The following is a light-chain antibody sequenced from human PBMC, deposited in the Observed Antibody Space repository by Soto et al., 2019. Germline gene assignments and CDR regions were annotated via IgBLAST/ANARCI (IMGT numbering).Light chain of an antibody. J-gene: IGKJ1*01. Sequence: DIQITQSPSTLSASVGDRVTITCRASQSIGDSLAWYQQKPGKAPYLLISDVSSLERGVPSRFSGSGSGAEFTLTISSMKPDDFATYYCQHYNSYPEAFGQGTKVDIK. CDR3: QHYNSYPEA. CDR1: QSIGDS. CDR2: DVS. V-gene: IGKV1-5*01.